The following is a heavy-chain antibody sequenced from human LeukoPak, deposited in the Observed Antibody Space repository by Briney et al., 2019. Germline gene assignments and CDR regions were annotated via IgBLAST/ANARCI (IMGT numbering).Heavy chain of an antibody. V-gene: IGHV3-30*03. J-gene: IGHJ6*02. CDR3: ARDLYDSDYYYGMDV. Sequence: GRSLRLSCAASGFTFSSYGMHWVRQAPGKGLEWVAVISYDGSNKYYADSVKGRFTISRDNSKNTLYLQMNSLRAEDTAVYYCARDLYDSDYYYGMDVWGQGTTVTVSS. CDR2: ISYDGSNK. CDR1: GFTFSSYG. D-gene: IGHD3-3*01.